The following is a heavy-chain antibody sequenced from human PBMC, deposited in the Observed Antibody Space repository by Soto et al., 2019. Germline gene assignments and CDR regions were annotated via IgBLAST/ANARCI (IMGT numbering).Heavy chain of an antibody. CDR2: TYYSGTT. J-gene: IGHJ4*02. V-gene: IGHV4-31*03. Sequence: QVQLQESGPGLVKPSQTLSLTCTVSGGSISSGGYYWYWIRQHSRKGLEWIGFTYYSGTTYYNPSLKSRVTISVDTSKNQFSLKLRSVTAADTAVYYCASRDVDTTMVGRDYWGQGTLVTVSS. CDR3: ASRDVDTTMVGRDY. D-gene: IGHD5-18*01. CDR1: GGSISSGGYY.